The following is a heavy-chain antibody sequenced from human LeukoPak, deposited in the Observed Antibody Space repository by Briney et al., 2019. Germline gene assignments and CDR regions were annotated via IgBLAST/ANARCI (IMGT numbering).Heavy chain of an antibody. Sequence: ASVKVSCKVSGYTLTELSMHWVRQAPGKGLEWMGGFDPEDGETIYAQKFQGRVTMTEDTSTDTAYMELSSLRSEDTAVYYCATDSAYCGGDCYWVYWGQGTLVTVSS. J-gene: IGHJ4*02. CDR3: ATDSAYCGGDCYWVY. CDR2: FDPEDGET. D-gene: IGHD2-21*01. CDR1: GYTLTELS. V-gene: IGHV1-24*01.